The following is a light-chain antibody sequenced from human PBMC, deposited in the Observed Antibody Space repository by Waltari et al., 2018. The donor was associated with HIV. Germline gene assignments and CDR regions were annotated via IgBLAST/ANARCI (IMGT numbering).Light chain of an antibody. CDR3: QQYYTPPIT. J-gene: IGKJ5*01. V-gene: IGKV4-1*01. CDR2: WAS. Sequence: DIVMTQSPDSLAVSLGERATINCKSSQSVLYSSNNKNYLAWYQQKVGQPPKLLIYWASTRESGVPDRFSGSGSGTAFALSISSLQAEDVAVYYCQQYYTPPITFGQGTRLEIK. CDR1: QSVLYSSNNKNY.